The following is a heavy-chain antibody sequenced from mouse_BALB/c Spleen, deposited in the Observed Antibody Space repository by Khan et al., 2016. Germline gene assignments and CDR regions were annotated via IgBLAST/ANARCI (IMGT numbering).Heavy chain of an antibody. CDR3: ARGRDGHYDY. Sequence: QVQLQQPGAELMKPGASVRISCKATGYTFSNYWIEWVKQRPGLGLEWIGEILPGSGKTNYIEKFKGKATFTADTSSNTGYMQVSSLTSEDSAVYLCARGRDGHYDYWGQGTALSVSP. CDR1: GYTFSNYW. V-gene: IGHV1-9*01. D-gene: IGHD2-3*01. CDR2: ILPGSGKT. J-gene: IGHJ2*01.